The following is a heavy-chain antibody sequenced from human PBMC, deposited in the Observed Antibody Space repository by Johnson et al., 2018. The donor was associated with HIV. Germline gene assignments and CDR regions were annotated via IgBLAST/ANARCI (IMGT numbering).Heavy chain of an antibody. CDR2: IYCGGRT. J-gene: IGHJ3*01. D-gene: IGHD3-16*01. V-gene: IGHV3-66*01. CDR3: ARVGDSFGFDV. CDR1: GFSVSSNY. Sequence: VQLVESGGGLVQPGGSLRLSCSASGFSVSSNYMSWVRQAPGKGLAWVSSIYCGGRTYYADSVKGRFSISRDTSKNPLDLQMNNLRVEDTGIYHCARVGDSFGFDVWGQGTMVTFSS.